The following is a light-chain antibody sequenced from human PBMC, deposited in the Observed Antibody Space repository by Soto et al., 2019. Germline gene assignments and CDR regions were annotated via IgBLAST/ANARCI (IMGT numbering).Light chain of an antibody. CDR2: NDN. Sequence: QPVLTQPPSASGTPGQRVTISCSGSSSNIGRSFVYWYQQFPGTAPKLLIHNDNRRPSGVPDRVSGSKSGTSASLAISGLQSEDEANYYCAAWDNSLKGWVFGGGTKLTVL. J-gene: IGLJ3*02. CDR3: AAWDNSLKGWV. V-gene: IGLV1-44*01. CDR1: SSNIGRSF.